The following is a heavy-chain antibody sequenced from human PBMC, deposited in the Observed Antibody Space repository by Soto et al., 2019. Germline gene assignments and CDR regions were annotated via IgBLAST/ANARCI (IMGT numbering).Heavy chain of an antibody. CDR1: GFTFSGYA. V-gene: IGHV3-23*01. D-gene: IGHD3-9*01. J-gene: IGHJ4*02. CDR2: ISGSGGST. Sequence: PGGSLRLSCAASGFTFSGYAMSWVRQAPGKGLEWVSAISGSGGSTYYADSVKGRFTISRDNSKNTLYLQMNSLRAEDTAVYYCTTGLYGTGGTQFYFDYWGQGTLVTVSS. CDR3: TTGLYGTGGTQFYFDY.